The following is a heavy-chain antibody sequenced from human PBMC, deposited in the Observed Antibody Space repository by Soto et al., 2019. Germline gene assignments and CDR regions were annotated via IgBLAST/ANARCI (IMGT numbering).Heavy chain of an antibody. Sequence: PSGTLSLTCTVSGGSLSSSSYYWGWIRQPPGKGLEWIGSIYYSGSTYYNPSLKSRVTISVDTSKNQFSLKLSSVTAADTAVYYWARDTGRYYYGSGRANWFDPWGQGTLVTVSS. CDR2: IYYSGST. J-gene: IGHJ5*02. CDR1: GGSLSSSSYY. CDR3: ARDTGRYYYGSGRANWFDP. D-gene: IGHD3-10*01. V-gene: IGHV4-39*07.